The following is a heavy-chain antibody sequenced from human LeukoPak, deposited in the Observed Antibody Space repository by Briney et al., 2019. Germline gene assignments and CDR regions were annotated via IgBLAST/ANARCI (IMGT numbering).Heavy chain of an antibody. CDR2: ISSTGTYI. J-gene: IGHJ4*02. Sequence: PGGSLRLSCAASGFTLSSYNMNWVRQAPGKGLEWVSSISSTGTYIYYADSVKGRFTISRDNAKNSLDLQMNSLRAEDTAVYYCARDRGEHYYDSSGYYSPFDYWGQGTLVTVSS. D-gene: IGHD3-22*01. CDR1: GFTLSSYN. V-gene: IGHV3-21*01. CDR3: ARDRGEHYYDSSGYYSPFDY.